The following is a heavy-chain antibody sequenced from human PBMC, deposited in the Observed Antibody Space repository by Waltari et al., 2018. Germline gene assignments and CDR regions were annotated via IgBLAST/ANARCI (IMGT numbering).Heavy chain of an antibody. CDR3: ANHRPAGYGMEV. CDR1: GFTFRNFW. V-gene: IGHV3-74*01. Sequence: QLVESGGGLVQPGGCLRLSCVASGFTFRNFWMHWVRQAPGKGLGLDSRIPNDETKTAHADSLKGRDIISINNSKTTLYFQTNSLRSQDTALYHCANHRPAGYGMEVWCQGTTVTVSS. J-gene: IGHJ6*02. CDR2: IPNDETKT.